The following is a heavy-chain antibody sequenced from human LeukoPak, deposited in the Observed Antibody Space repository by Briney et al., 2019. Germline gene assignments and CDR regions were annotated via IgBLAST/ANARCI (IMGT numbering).Heavy chain of an antibody. CDR2: IRSKAYGGTT. CDR3: SRGGSYGFDY. D-gene: IGHD5-18*01. V-gene: IGHV3-49*03. Sequence: GGSLRLSCTASGFTFGDYAMSWFRQAPGKGLEWVGFIRSKAYGGTTEYAASVKGRFTISRDDSKRNAYLQMNSLKTEDTAVYYCSRGGSYGFDYWGQGTLVTVSS. CDR1: GFTFGDYA. J-gene: IGHJ4*02.